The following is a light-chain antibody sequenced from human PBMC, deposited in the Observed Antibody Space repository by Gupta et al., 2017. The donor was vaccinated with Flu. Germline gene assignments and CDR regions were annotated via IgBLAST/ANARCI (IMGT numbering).Light chain of an antibody. CDR2: GAS. V-gene: IGKV3-15*01. Sequence: SPAALSASPGETATLACRASQSVSSNLSWYQQKPGQAPMLLIYGASTRATVIPARFGGSGSGTEFTLTISSLQSDDFAFYYCQQYNNRRSFGQGTKVEIK. J-gene: IGKJ1*01. CDR3: QQYNNRRS. CDR1: QSVSSN.